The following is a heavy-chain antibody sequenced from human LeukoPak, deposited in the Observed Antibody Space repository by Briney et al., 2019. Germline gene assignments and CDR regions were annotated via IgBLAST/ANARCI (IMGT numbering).Heavy chain of an antibody. Sequence: GGSLRLSCAASGFTFSGFGMNWVRQAPGRGLECLSYISSTSRTIYYADSVKGRFTISRDNAKNSLYLQMNSLRAEDTAVYYCARDLHCGGDCYPLTYWGQGTLVTVSS. J-gene: IGHJ4*02. D-gene: IGHD2-21*01. CDR2: ISSTSRTI. V-gene: IGHV3-48*01. CDR1: GFTFSGFG. CDR3: ARDLHCGGDCYPLTY.